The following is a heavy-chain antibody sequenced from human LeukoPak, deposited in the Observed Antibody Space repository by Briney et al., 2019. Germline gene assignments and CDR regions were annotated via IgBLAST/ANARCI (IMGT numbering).Heavy chain of an antibody. CDR3: AKDTAVQFLEPAF. D-gene: IGHD3-3*01. J-gene: IGHJ4*02. CDR1: GFTFNTHG. Sequence: GGSLRLSCAASGFTFNTHGMHWVRQAPGKGLEWVAAIWFDGSVKHYSHAAKVRFTIPRANSLTTPYLHMNSLRVEDTAIYYCAKDTAVQFLEPAFWGQGTLVTVSS. V-gene: IGHV3-33*06. CDR2: IWFDGSVK.